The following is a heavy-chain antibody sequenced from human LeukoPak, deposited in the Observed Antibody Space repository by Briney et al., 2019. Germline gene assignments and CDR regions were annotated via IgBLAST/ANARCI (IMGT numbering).Heavy chain of an antibody. D-gene: IGHD3/OR15-3a*01. Sequence: SETLSLTCTVSGGSSRNYYWSWIRQPPGKGLEWIGYIYYSGTGSNYNPYLKSRVTISVDTSKNQFSLKLSSVTAADTAVYYCGRQSDILDDYWGQGTLVTVSS. J-gene: IGHJ4*02. CDR3: GRQSDILDDY. CDR1: GGSSRNYY. CDR2: IYYSGTGS. V-gene: IGHV4-59*08.